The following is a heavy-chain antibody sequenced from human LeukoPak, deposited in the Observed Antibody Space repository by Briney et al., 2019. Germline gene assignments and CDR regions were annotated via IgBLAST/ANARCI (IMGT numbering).Heavy chain of an antibody. V-gene: IGHV3-7*01. CDR1: GFTFGSLW. CDR2: INQDGSEK. Sequence: GGPLRLSCAASGFTFGSLWMTWVRQAPGKGLEWVANINQDGSEKYYVDSVKGRFTISRDNAKNSLYLQMNSLRAEDTAVYYCAREDYGDYYYGMDVWGQGTTVTVSS. CDR3: AREDYGDYYYGMDV. J-gene: IGHJ6*02. D-gene: IGHD4-17*01.